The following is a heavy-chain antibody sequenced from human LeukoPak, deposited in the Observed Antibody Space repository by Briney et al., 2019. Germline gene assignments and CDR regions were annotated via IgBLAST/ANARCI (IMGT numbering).Heavy chain of an antibody. CDR3: AKAPVTTCSGAYCYPFDY. CDR1: GFTLSSYA. Sequence: GGSLRLSCAASGFTLSSYAMSWVRQGPGKGLEWVSASVSGNTYHADSVKGRFTISRDSSKNTLYLQLNGLRAGDAAVYYCAKAPVTTCSGAYCYPFDYWSQGTLVTVSS. CDR2: SVSGNT. V-gene: IGHV3-23*01. D-gene: IGHD2-15*01. J-gene: IGHJ4*02.